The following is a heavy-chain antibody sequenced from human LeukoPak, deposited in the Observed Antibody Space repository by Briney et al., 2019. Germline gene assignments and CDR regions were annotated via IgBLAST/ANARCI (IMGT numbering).Heavy chain of an antibody. V-gene: IGHV4-59*01. Sequence: SETLSLTCTVSGGSISSYYWSWIRKPPGKGLEWIGNIYYNGSTNYNPSLKSRVTISVDTSKNQFSLKLSSVTAADTAVYYCARDHSGELERRYAFDIWGQGTMVTVSS. CDR2: IYYNGST. CDR3: ARDHSGELERRYAFDI. D-gene: IGHD1-1*01. J-gene: IGHJ3*02. CDR1: GGSISSYY.